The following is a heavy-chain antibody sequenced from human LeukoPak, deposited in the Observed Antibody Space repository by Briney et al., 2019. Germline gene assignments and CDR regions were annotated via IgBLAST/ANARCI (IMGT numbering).Heavy chain of an antibody. D-gene: IGHD3-3*01. Sequence: SETLSLTCTVSGGSMNNYFWSWIRQPAGKGLEWIGRVYTTGSTNYNPSLKRRVTMSVDTSQKTFSLELSSVTAADTAVYFCARDRPYYTIATLLDYWGQGTLVTVSS. CDR1: GGSMNNYF. CDR3: ARDRPYYTIATLLDY. V-gene: IGHV4-4*07. J-gene: IGHJ4*02. CDR2: VYTTGST.